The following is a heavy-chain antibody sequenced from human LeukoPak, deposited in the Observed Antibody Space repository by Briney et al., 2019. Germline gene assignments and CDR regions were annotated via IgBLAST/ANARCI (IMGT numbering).Heavy chain of an antibody. V-gene: IGHV3-7*03. J-gene: IGHJ4*02. D-gene: IGHD1-14*01. CDR1: GFTFNNNW. Sequence: GGSLRLSCTTSGFTFNNNWMTWVRQAPGKGLEWVAYINQDGSKKYYVESVKGRFTISRDNAKNSLYLQVNSLRAEDTALYYCARITWYRLDYWGQGTLVTVFS. CDR3: ARITWYRLDY. CDR2: INQDGSKK.